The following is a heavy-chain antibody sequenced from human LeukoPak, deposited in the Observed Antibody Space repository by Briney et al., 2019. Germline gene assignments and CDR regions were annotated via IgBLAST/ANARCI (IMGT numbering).Heavy chain of an antibody. CDR2: IYTSGST. D-gene: IGHD4-23*01. CDR1: GGSISSYY. Sequence: SETLSLTCTVSGGSISSYYWSWIRQPAGKGLEWIGRIYTSGSTNYNPSLKSRVTISVDTSKNKFSLKLSSVTAAGTAVYYCARDLRFDYGGNGYFDYWGQGTLVTVSS. J-gene: IGHJ4*02. V-gene: IGHV4-4*07. CDR3: ARDLRFDYGGNGYFDY.